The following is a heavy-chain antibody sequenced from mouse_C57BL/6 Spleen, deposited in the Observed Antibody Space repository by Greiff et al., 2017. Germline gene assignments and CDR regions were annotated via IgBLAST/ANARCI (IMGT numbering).Heavy chain of an antibody. V-gene: IGHV5-16*01. Sequence: EVKVVESEGGLVQPGSSMKLSCTASGFTFSDYYMAWVRQVPEKGLEWVANINYDGSSTYYLDSLKSRFIISRDNAKNILYLQMSSLKSEDTATYYCARDGGLAEGAMDYWGQGTSVTVSS. CDR2: INYDGSST. J-gene: IGHJ4*01. CDR3: ARDGGLAEGAMDY. CDR1: GFTFSDYY. D-gene: IGHD3-3*01.